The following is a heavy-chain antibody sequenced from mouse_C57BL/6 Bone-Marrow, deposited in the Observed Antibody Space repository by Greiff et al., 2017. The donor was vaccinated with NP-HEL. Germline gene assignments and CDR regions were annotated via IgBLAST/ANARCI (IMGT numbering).Heavy chain of an antibody. J-gene: IGHJ2*01. CDR3: ARRFNHYFDY. CDR2: ISSGSSTI. Sequence: EVKLMESGGGLVKPGGSLKLSCAASGFTFSDYGMHWVRQAPEKGLEWVAYISSGSSTIYYADTVKGRFTISRDNAKNTLFLQMTSLRSEDTAMYYCARRFNHYFDYWGQGTTLTVSS. V-gene: IGHV5-17*01. CDR1: GFTFSDYG.